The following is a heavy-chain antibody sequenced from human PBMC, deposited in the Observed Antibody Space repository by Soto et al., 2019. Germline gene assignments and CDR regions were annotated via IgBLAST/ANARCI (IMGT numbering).Heavy chain of an antibody. Sequence: SSETLSLTCTVSGGSISSYYWSWIRQPPGKGLEWIGYIYYSGSTNYNPSLKSRVTISVDTSKNQFSLKLSSVTAADTAVYYCARRLQVWYCSGGSCYSWFDPWGQGTLVTVSS. V-gene: IGHV4-59*12. D-gene: IGHD2-15*01. CDR2: IYYSGST. CDR3: ARRLQVWYCSGGSCYSWFDP. J-gene: IGHJ5*02. CDR1: GGSISSYY.